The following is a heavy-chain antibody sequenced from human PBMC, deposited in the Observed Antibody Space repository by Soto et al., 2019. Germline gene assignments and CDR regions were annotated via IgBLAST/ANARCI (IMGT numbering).Heavy chain of an antibody. V-gene: IGHV4-34*01. CDR2: INQSGGT. J-gene: IGHJ4*02. D-gene: IGHD6-13*01. CDR3: ARTYSSSWSTFDY. CDR1: GGSFSGYY. Sequence: QVQLQQWGAGLLKPSETLSLTCAVYGGSFSGYYWSWIRQPPGKGLEWIGEINQSGGTNYNPSLKSRVTISVDTSKNQFSLKLSSLTAADTAVYYCARTYSSSWSTFDYWGQGTLVTVSS.